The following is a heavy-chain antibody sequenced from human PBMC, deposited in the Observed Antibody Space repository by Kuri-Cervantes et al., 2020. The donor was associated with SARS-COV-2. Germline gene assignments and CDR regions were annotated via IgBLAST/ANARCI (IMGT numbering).Heavy chain of an antibody. CDR2: ISSSGSTI. V-gene: IGHV3-11*04. D-gene: IGHD3-3*01. CDR1: GFTFSDYY. CDR3: ARDPGSTIFGVVIIPSDAFDI. J-gene: IGHJ3*02. Sequence: GESLKISCAASGFTFSDYYMSWIRQAPGKGLEWVSYISSSGSTIYYADSVKDRFTISRDNAKNSLYLQMNSLRAEDTAVYYCARDPGSTIFGVVIIPSDAFDIWGQGTMVTVSS.